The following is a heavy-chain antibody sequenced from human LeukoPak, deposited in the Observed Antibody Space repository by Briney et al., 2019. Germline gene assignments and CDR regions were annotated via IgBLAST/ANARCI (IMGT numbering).Heavy chain of an antibody. J-gene: IGHJ4*02. CDR1: GFSLNTNAVA. V-gene: IGHV2-5*01. D-gene: IGHD4-17*01. Sequence: KGSGPTLVKPTQTLTLTCTFSGFSLNTNAVAVGWVRQPPGQALEWLTFIYGNDDKRYSPPLASRLTITKDTSKNQVVLTTTDMDYVDTASYYCVHRTMVTSVDHWGQGTLVTVSS. CDR3: VHRTMVTSVDH. CDR2: IYGNDDK.